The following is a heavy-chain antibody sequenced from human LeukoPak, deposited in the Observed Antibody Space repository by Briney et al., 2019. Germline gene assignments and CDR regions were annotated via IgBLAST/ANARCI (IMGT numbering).Heavy chain of an antibody. CDR2: IYPGDSDT. CDR1: GYSFTSYW. V-gene: IGHV5-51*04. Sequence: GESLKISCKGSGYSFTSYWIGWVRQMPGKGLEWMGIIYPGDSDTRYSPSFQGQVTISADKPISTAYLQWSSLKASDTAMYYCARYYCSGGSCHGSYYFDYWGQGTLVTVSS. D-gene: IGHD2-15*01. J-gene: IGHJ4*02. CDR3: ARYYCSGGSCHGSYYFDY.